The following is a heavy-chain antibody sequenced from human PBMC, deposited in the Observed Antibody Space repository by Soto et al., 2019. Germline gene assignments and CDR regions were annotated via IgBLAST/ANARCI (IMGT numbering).Heavy chain of an antibody. D-gene: IGHD5-12*01. CDR3: ARGQQRSRGYSGHDLGYYYYYMDV. Sequence: EVQLVESGGGLVQPGGSLRLSCAASGFTVSSNYMSWVRQAPGKGLEWVSVIYSGGSTYYADSVKGRFTISRDNSKNTLYLQMNSLRAEDTAVYYCARGQQRSRGYSGHDLGYYYYYMDVWGKGTTVTVSS. V-gene: IGHV3-66*01. CDR1: GFTVSSNY. CDR2: IYSGGST. J-gene: IGHJ6*03.